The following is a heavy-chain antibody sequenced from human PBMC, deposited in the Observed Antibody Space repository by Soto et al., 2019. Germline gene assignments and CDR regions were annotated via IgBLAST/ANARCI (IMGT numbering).Heavy chain of an antibody. D-gene: IGHD3-3*02. V-gene: IGHV3-23*01. CDR1: GFTFSSYA. J-gene: IGHJ4*02. CDR2: ISGSGGST. CDR3: AKDLFSLFFSSHISFSFDY. Sequence: PGGSLRLSCASSGFTFSSYAMSWVRQAPGKGLEWVSAISGSGGSTYYADSVKGRFTISRDNSKNTLYLQMNSLRAEDTAVYYCAKDLFSLFFSSHISFSFDYWGQGTLVTVSS.